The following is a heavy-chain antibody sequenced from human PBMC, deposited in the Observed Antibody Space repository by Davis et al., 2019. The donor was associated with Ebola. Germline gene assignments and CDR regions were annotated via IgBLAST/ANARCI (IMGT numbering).Heavy chain of an antibody. D-gene: IGHD2-2*01. Sequence: GESLKISCAASGFTFSSYGMYWFRQAPGKGLEWLSYIGGSSDHINYADSVKGRFTISRDNAKNSLYLQMSNLRAEDTALYYCVQGTTSCHVWGQGTLVTVSS. CDR2: IGGSSDHI. CDR1: GFTFSSYG. J-gene: IGHJ4*02. V-gene: IGHV3-21*05. CDR3: VQGTTSCHV.